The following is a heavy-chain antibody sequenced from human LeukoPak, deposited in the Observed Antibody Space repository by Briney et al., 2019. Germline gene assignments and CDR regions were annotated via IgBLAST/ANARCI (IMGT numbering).Heavy chain of an antibody. CDR2: MNPNSGNT. CDR1: GGTFSSYA. V-gene: IGHV1-8*03. J-gene: IGHJ3*02. D-gene: IGHD6-13*01. CDR3: ARGLRSSSWYVDAFDI. Sequence: ASVKVSCKASGGTFSSYAISWVRQAPGQGLEWMGWMNPNSGNTGYAQKFQGRVTITRNTSISTAYMELSSLRSEDTAVYYCARGLRSSSWYVDAFDIWGQGTMVTVSS.